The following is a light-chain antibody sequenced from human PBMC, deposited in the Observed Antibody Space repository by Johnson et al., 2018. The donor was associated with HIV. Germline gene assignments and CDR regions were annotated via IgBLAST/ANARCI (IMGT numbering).Light chain of an antibody. V-gene: IGLV1-51*01. CDR1: SSNIGINY. CDR3: GTWDSSLSAYV. J-gene: IGLJ1*01. CDR2: DND. Sequence: QSVLTQPPSVSAAPGRKVTISCSGSSSNIGINYVSWFQQLPGTAPKLLIYDNDKRPSGIPDRFSGSKSGTSATLGITGLQTGDEADYYCGTWDSSLSAYVFGTGTRVTVL.